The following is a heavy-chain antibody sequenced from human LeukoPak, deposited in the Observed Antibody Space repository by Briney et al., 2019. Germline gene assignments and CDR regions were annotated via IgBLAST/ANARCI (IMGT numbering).Heavy chain of an antibody. J-gene: IGHJ2*01. V-gene: IGHV3-30-3*01. CDR2: ISYDGSNK. CDR3: AKVALYSSGLPYWYFDL. Sequence: GGSLRLSCAASGFTFSSYAMHWVRQAPGKGLEWVAVISYDGSNKYYADSVKGRFTISRDNSKNTLYLQMNSLRAEDTAVYYCAKVALYSSGLPYWYFDLWGRGTLVTVSS. D-gene: IGHD6-19*01. CDR1: GFTFSSYA.